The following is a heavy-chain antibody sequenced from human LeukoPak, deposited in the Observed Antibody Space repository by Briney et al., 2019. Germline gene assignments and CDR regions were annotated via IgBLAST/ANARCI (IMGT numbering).Heavy chain of an antibody. Sequence: PSETLSLTCAVYGGSFSGYYWSWIRQPPGKGLEWIGEINHSGSTNYNPSLKSRVTISVDTSKNQFSLKLSSVTAADTAVYYCARRPALSVVVLAAAFDYWGQGTLVTASS. V-gene: IGHV4-34*01. CDR2: INHSGST. D-gene: IGHD2-15*01. CDR1: GGSFSGYY. J-gene: IGHJ4*02. CDR3: ARRPALSVVVLAAAFDY.